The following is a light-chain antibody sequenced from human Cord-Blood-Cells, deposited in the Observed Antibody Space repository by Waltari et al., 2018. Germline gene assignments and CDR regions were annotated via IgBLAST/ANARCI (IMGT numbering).Light chain of an antibody. CDR2: EVS. CDR1: SSDVGGYNY. V-gene: IGLV2-8*01. Sequence: QSALTQPPSASGSPGQSVNIPCTGTSSDVGGYNYVSWYQQHPGKAPKRMIYEVSKRPSGVPYRFSGSKSGNTASLTVSGLQAEDEADYYCSSYAGSNNVVFGGGTKLTVL. CDR3: SSYAGSNNVV. J-gene: IGLJ2*01.